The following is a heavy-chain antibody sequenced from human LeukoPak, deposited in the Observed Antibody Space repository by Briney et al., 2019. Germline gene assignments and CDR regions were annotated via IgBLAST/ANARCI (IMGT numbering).Heavy chain of an antibody. CDR1: GFTFSSYA. CDR3: ARGQDRYGSGSYVET. D-gene: IGHD3-10*01. Sequence: PGGSLRLSCAASGFTFSSYAMSWVRQAPGKGLEWVSSISSSSSYIYYADSVKGRFTISRDNAKNSLYLQMNSLRAGDTAVYYCARGQDRYGSGSYVETWGQGTLVTVSS. V-gene: IGHV3-21*01. CDR2: ISSSSSYI. J-gene: IGHJ5*02.